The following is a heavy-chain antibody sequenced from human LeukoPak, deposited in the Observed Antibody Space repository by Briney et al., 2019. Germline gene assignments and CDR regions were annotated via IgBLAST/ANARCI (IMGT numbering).Heavy chain of an antibody. Sequence: PGGSLRLSCAASGFTVSSNYMSWVRQAPGKGLEWVSVIYSGGSTYYADSVKGRFTISRDNSKNTLYLQMNSLRAEDTAVYYCASLAVARTGEDYWGQGTLVTVSS. J-gene: IGHJ4*02. CDR2: IYSGGST. CDR3: ASLAVARTGEDY. D-gene: IGHD6-19*01. CDR1: GFTVSSNY. V-gene: IGHV3-53*01.